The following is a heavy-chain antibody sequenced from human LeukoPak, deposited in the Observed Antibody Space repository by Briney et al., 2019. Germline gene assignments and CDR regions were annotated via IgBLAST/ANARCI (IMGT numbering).Heavy chain of an antibody. V-gene: IGHV3-48*01. CDR2: ISSSSSTI. J-gene: IGHJ4*02. Sequence: GGSLRLSCAASGFTFSSYSMNWVRQAPGKGLEWVSYISSSSSTIYYADSVKGRFTISRDNSKNTLYLQMNSLRAEDTAVYYCAKDLPSRAIDYWGQGTLVTVSS. CDR1: GFTFSSYS. CDR3: AKDLPSRAIDY.